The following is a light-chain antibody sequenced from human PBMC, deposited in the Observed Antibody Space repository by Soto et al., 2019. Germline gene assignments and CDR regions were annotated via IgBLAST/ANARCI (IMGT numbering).Light chain of an antibody. CDR2: KVS. Sequence: DVVMTQSALSLPVTLGQPASISCISSQSIEFSDGNPYLNWFLQRPVHSPRRLIYKVSKRDSGVPDRFTGSGSDTDFTLKISRVEADDVGVYYCMQGSHCPPTFGQGTKLEI. CDR1: QSIEFSDGNPY. CDR3: MQGSHCPPT. J-gene: IGKJ2*01. V-gene: IGKV2-30*01.